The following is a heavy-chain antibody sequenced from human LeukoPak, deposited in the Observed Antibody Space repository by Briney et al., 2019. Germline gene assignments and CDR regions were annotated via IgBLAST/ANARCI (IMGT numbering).Heavy chain of an antibody. Sequence: GGSLRLSCAASGFTFSSYSMNWVRQAPGKGLEWVSSISSSSSYIYYADSVKGRFTISRDNDKNSLYLQMNSLRAEDTAVYYCARVSWYGSGKEDAFDIWGQGTMVTVSS. J-gene: IGHJ3*02. V-gene: IGHV3-21*01. CDR1: GFTFSSYS. CDR3: ARVSWYGSGKEDAFDI. CDR2: ISSSSSYI. D-gene: IGHD3-10*01.